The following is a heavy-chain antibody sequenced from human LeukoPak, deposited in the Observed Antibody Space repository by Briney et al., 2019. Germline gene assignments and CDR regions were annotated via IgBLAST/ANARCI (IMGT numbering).Heavy chain of an antibody. D-gene: IGHD6-6*01. J-gene: IGHJ4*02. CDR2: IYHSGST. CDR3: ARRAEYSSSLD. V-gene: IGHV4-38-2*01. CDR1: GYSISSGYY. Sequence: SETLSLTCAVSGYSISSGYYWGWIRQPPGKGLEWIGSIYHSGSTYYNPSLKSRVTISVDTSKNQFSLKLSSVTAADTAVYYCARRAEYSSSLDWGQGTLVTVS.